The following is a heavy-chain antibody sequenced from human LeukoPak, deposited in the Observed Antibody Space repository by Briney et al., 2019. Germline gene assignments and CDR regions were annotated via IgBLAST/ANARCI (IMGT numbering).Heavy chain of an antibody. D-gene: IGHD2-2*01. V-gene: IGHV1-58*02. Sequence: GASVKVSCKASGFSLHNSAMQWLRQARGQRLEWIGWIVVGSGNTNYAQKFQERVTITRDMCTSTAYMELSSLRSEDTAVYYCAAVARGPNCSSTSCYVIDYWGQGTLVTVSS. CDR3: AAVARGPNCSSTSCYVIDY. CDR2: IVVGSGNT. CDR1: GFSLHNSA. J-gene: IGHJ4*02.